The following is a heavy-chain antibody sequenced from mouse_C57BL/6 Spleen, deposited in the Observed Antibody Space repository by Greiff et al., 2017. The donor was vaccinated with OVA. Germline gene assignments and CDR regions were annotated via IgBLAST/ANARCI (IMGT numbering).Heavy chain of an antibody. V-gene: IGHV1-55*01. Sequence: QVQLQQSGAELVKPGASVKMSCKASGYTFTSYWITWVKQRPGQGLEWIGDIYPGSGSTNYNEKFKSKATLTVDTSSSTAYMQLSSLTSEDSAVYYCAAPNWDEWYFDVWGTGTTVTVSS. CDR2: IYPGSGST. CDR1: GYTFTSYW. J-gene: IGHJ1*03. D-gene: IGHD4-1*01. CDR3: AAPNWDEWYFDV.